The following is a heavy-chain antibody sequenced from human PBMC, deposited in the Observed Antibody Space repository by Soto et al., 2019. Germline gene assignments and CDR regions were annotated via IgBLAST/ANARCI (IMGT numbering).Heavy chain of an antibody. CDR1: GFTFSSYW. CDR3: ARRLVGGFSGYYYYYGMDV. D-gene: IGHD5-18*01. CDR2: IKQDGSEK. J-gene: IGHJ6*02. V-gene: IGHV3-7*03. Sequence: PGGSLRLSCAASGFTFSSYWMSWVRQAPGKGLEWVANIKQDGSEKYYVDSVKGRFTISRDNAKNSLYLQMNSLRAEDTAVYYCARRLVGGFSGYYYYYGMDVWGQGTTVTVSS.